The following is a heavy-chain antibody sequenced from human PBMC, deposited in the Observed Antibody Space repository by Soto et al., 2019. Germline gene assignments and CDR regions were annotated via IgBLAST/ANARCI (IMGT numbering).Heavy chain of an antibody. D-gene: IGHD3-16*01. CDR1: GFTFSDSW. V-gene: IGHV3-7*01. Sequence: GGSLRLSCAASGFTFSDSWMDWARQVPGKGPEWVANINQDGSGKNYVDSVKGRFTISRDNAKNSLYLQMNSLRAEDAAVYYCASLGRHGWGQGTTVTVSS. CDR3: ASLGRHG. J-gene: IGHJ6*02. CDR2: INQDGSGK.